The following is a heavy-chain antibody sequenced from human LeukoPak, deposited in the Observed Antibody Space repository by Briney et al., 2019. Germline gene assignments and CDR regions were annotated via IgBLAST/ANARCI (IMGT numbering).Heavy chain of an antibody. Sequence: GGSLRLSCAASGFTFSSYAMSWVRQAPGKGLGWVSAISGSGGSTYYADSVKGRFTISRDNSKNTLYLQMNNLRAEDMAVYYCAKPYYDMLTGKGPSDFWGRGTLVTVSS. CDR2: ISGSGGST. CDR3: AKPYYDMLTGKGPSDF. CDR1: GFTFSSYA. D-gene: IGHD3-9*01. V-gene: IGHV3-23*01. J-gene: IGHJ4*02.